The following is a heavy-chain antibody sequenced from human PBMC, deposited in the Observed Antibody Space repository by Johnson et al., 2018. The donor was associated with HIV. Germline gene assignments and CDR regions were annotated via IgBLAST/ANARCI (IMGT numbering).Heavy chain of an antibody. CDR3: ARAYMSSGSYYDAFDI. CDR2: INWNGDST. J-gene: IGHJ3*02. V-gene: IGHV3-20*04. CDR1: GFTFDDYG. Sequence: MLLVESRGGVVRPGGSLRLSCAASGFTFDDYGMNWVRQAPGKGLEWVSGINWNGDSTGYADSVKGRFTISRDNAKNSLYLQMNSLRAEDTALYYCARAYMSSGSYYDAFDIWGQGTMVIVSS. D-gene: IGHD1-26*01.